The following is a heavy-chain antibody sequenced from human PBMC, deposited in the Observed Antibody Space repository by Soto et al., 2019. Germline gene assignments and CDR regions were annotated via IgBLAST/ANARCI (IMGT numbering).Heavy chain of an antibody. D-gene: IGHD3-16*01. V-gene: IGHV1-18*01. CDR2: INTYNGNT. J-gene: IGHJ6*02. CDR1: GYTFTRYG. Sequence: QVQLVQSGAEVKNPGASVKVSCKASGYTFTRYGIGWARQAPGQGLEWMGWINTYNGNTNYAQNVQGRVTLTTDTSTSTAYTELRSLGSNDTAIYYCAMVDVYVTPSPQDVWGQGTTVIVSS. CDR3: AMVDVYVTPSPQDV.